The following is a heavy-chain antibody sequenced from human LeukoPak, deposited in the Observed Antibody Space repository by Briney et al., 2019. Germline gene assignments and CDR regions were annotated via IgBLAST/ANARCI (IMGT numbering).Heavy chain of an antibody. D-gene: IGHD3-3*01. CDR2: ISYDGSNK. Sequence: TGGSLRLSCAASGFTFSSYAMHWVRQAPGKGLEWVAVISYDGSNKYYADSVKGRFTISRDNSKNTLYLQMNSLRAEDTAVYYCARYQGDFWSGYYGGNTHFDYWGQGTLVTVSS. V-gene: IGHV3-30-3*01. CDR1: GFTFSSYA. CDR3: ARYQGDFWSGYYGGNTHFDY. J-gene: IGHJ4*02.